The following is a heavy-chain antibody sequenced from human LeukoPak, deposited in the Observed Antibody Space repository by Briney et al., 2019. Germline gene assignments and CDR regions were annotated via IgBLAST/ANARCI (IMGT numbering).Heavy chain of an antibody. Sequence: ASVKVSCKTSGYTFTDYYIHWVRQAPGQGLEWMGWINPNSGETSSAQKFQGRVTMTGDTSISTAYMELRRVTSDDTAVYYCARDRDYSNTERGFDYRGQGTLVTVSS. D-gene: IGHD4-11*01. V-gene: IGHV1-2*02. CDR3: ARDRDYSNTERGFDY. J-gene: IGHJ4*02. CDR2: INPNSGET. CDR1: GYTFTDYY.